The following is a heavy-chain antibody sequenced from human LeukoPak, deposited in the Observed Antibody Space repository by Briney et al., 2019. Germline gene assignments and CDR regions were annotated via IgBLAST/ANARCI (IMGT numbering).Heavy chain of an antibody. V-gene: IGHV3-21*04. Sequence: GGSLRLSCAASGFSFSDYNMNWVRQAPGKALEWVSSITTSSNYIYYGDSVKGRFTISRDNAKNTLYLEMNSLRAEDTAVYYCARGRRLWFGELKVSRSWYFDLWGRGTLVTVSS. J-gene: IGHJ2*01. D-gene: IGHD3-10*01. CDR1: GFSFSDYN. CDR3: ARGRRLWFGELKVSRSWYFDL. CDR2: ITTSSNYI.